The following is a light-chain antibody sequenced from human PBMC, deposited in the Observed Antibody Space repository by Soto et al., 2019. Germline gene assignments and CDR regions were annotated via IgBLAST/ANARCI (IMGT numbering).Light chain of an antibody. CDR2: DVS. Sequence: QSALTQPASVSGSPGQSITISCTGTINDVGADKYVSWYQQHPGKVPQLMIYDVSIRPSGVSNRFSGSKSGNTASLTISGLQAEDEADYYCSSVTTSSTWVFDGGTKLTVL. CDR3: SSVTTSSTWV. J-gene: IGLJ3*02. CDR1: INDVGADKY. V-gene: IGLV2-14*03.